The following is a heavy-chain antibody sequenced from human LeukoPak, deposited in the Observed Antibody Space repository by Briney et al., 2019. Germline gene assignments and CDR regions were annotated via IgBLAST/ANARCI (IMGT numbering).Heavy chain of an antibody. V-gene: IGHV1-18*01. CDR1: GYTFTSYG. D-gene: IGHD3-10*01. CDR3: ARDFPFYYGSGSPSFDY. CDR2: ISAYNGNT. J-gene: IGHJ4*02. Sequence: ASVKVSCKASGYTFTSYGISWVRQAPGQGLEWMGWISAYNGNTNYAQKLQGRVTMTTDTSTSTAYMELRSLRSDDTAVYYCARDFPFYYGSGSPSFDYWGQGTLVTVSS.